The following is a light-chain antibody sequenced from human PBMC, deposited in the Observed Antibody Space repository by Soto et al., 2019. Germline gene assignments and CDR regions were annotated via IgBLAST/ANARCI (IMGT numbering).Light chain of an antibody. CDR2: EAS. J-gene: IGKJ4*01. CDR3: QQYNNWPPLT. Sequence: EIVLTQSPGTLSLSPGERATLSCRASRSVITFLAWYQQRPGQAPRLLISEASNRAAGIPARFSGSGSGTDFTLTISSLEPEDFAVYSCQQYNNWPPLTFGGGTKVEIK. CDR1: RSVITF. V-gene: IGKV3-11*01.